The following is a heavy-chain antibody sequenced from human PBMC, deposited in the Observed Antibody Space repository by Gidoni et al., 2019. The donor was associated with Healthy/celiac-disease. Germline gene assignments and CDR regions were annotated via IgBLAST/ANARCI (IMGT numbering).Heavy chain of an antibody. V-gene: IGHV4-34*01. CDR3: ARYGLARGVGY. CDR1: GGSFSGYY. D-gene: IGHD3-16*01. CDR2: IYHSGST. J-gene: IGHJ4*02. Sequence: VQLQQWGAGLLKPSETLSLACAVYGGSFSGYYWSWIRQPPGKGLVWIGEIYHSGSTNYNPSLKSRVTISVDTSKNQFSRKLSSVTAADTAVYYCARYGLARGVGYWGQGTLVTVSS.